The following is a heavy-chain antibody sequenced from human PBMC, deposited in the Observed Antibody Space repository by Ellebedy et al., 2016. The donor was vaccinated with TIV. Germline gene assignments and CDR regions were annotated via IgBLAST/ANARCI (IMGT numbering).Heavy chain of an antibody. J-gene: IGHJ4*02. D-gene: IGHD4-11*01. Sequence: PGGSLRLSCAASGFTFSSYGMHWVRQAPGKGLEWVAVIWYDGSNKYYADSVKGRFTISRDNSKNTLYLQMNSLRAEDTAVYYCARTLNYYPLDYWGQGTLVTVSS. V-gene: IGHV3-33*08. CDR1: GFTFSSYG. CDR3: ARTLNYYPLDY. CDR2: IWYDGSNK.